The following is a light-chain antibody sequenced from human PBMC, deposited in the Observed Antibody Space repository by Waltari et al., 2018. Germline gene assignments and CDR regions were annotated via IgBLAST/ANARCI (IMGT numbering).Light chain of an antibody. J-gene: IGKJ2*01. V-gene: IGKV4-1*01. Sequence: DIVMTQSPDSLAVSLVERATINCKSSQSVLYSSNNKNYLAWYQQKPGQPPKLLIYWASTRESGVPDRFSGSGSGTDFTLTISSLQAEDVAVYYCQQYYSTQTFGQGTKLEIK. CDR3: QQYYSTQT. CDR1: QSVLYSSNNKNY. CDR2: WAS.